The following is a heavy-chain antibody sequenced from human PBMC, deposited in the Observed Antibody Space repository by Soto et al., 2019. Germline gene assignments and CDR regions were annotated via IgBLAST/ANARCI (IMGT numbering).Heavy chain of an antibody. Sequence: LRLSCAASGFILSSYGMHWVRQAAGKLLEWVAVISYDGSNKFHADSVKGRFMISRDNSKSTLYLQMNSLRPEDTAVYYCAKNRLANSTYHYYYYGMEVWGQGTTFNVS. CDR3: AKNRLANSTYHYYYYGMEV. CDR2: ISYDGSNK. J-gene: IGHJ6*01. D-gene: IGHD1-1*01. CDR1: GFILSSYG. V-gene: IGHV3-30*18.